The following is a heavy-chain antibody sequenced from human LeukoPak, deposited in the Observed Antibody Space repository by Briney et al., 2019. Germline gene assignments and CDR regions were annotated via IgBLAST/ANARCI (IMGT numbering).Heavy chain of an antibody. CDR2: ISSSSSYI. V-gene: IGHV3-21*01. CDR1: GFTFSSYS. CDR3: ARAAAAGQYYYYYYYMDV. J-gene: IGHJ6*03. D-gene: IGHD6-13*01. Sequence: GGSLRLSCAASGFTFSSYSMNWVRQAPGKGLEWVSSISSSSSYIYYADSVKGRFTISRDNAKNSLYPQMNSLRAEDTAVYYCARAAAAGQYYYYYYYMDVWGKGTTVTVSS.